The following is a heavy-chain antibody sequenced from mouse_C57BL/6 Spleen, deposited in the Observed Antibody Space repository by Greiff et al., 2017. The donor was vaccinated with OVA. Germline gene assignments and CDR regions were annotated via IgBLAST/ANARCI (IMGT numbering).Heavy chain of an antibody. CDR1: GFTFSDYY. CDR2: INYDGSST. CDR3: ARDDDGYDY. Sequence: EVMLVESEGGLVQPGSSMKLSCTASGFTFSDYYMAWVRQVPEKGLEWVANINYDGSSTYYLDSLKSRFIISRDNAKNILYLQMSSLKSEDTATYYCARDDDGYDYWGQGTTLTVSS. V-gene: IGHV5-16*01. J-gene: IGHJ2*01. D-gene: IGHD2-3*01.